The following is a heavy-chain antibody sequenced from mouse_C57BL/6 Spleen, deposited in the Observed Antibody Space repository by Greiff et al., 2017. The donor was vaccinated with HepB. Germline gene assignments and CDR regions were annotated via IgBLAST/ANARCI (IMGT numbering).Heavy chain of an antibody. Sequence: EVQVVESGPGLVKPSQSLSLTCSVTGYSITSGYYWNWIRQFPGNKLEWMGYISYDGSNNYNPSLKNRISITRDTSKNQFFLKLNSVTTEDTATYYCAREFIHWGQGTTLTVSS. CDR3: AREFIH. CDR2: ISYDGSN. CDR1: GYSITSGYY. D-gene: IGHD1-1*01. J-gene: IGHJ2*01. V-gene: IGHV3-6*01.